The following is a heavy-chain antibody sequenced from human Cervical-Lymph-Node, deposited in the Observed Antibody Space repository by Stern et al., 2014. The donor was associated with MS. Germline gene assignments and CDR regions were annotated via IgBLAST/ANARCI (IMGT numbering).Heavy chain of an antibody. D-gene: IGHD5-18*01. CDR3: AREDTAMGYFDY. V-gene: IGHV4-31*03. CDR1: GGSISSGGYY. J-gene: IGHJ4*02. CDR2: IYYGGST. Sequence: VQLLESGPGLVKPSQTLSLTCTVSGGSISSGGYYWSWIRQHPGKGLEGIGYIYYGGSTYYNPSLKSRVTISVATTKNQFSLKLSSVTAADTAVYYCAREDTAMGYFDYWGQGTLVTVSS.